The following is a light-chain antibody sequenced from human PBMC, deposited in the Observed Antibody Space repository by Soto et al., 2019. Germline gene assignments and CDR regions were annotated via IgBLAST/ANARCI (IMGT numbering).Light chain of an antibody. CDR3: QPYYNWPPYS. V-gene: IGKV3-15*01. J-gene: IGKJ2*01. CDR2: DAS. CDR1: QSIGNN. Sequence: EIVMTQSPATLSVSPGESATLSCRASQSIGNNLAWYRQTPGQAPRLLIYDASTRATGIPARFTASGSGTDFTLTITGLRSEDFAVYYCQPYYNWPPYSFGQGTKVDI.